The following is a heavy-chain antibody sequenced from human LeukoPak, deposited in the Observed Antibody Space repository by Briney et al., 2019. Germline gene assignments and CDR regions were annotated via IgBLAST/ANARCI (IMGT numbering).Heavy chain of an antibody. CDR3: VRELPPLEKYYFDY. D-gene: IGHD3-3*01. J-gene: IGHJ4*02. Sequence: PGGSLRLSCAASGFTFSNAWMSWVRQAPGKGLEWVGRIRSKTDGGSIEYGAPVKGRFTISRDDSKNTLSLQMNSLRAEDTAVYYCVRELPPLEKYYFDYWGQGTLVTVSS. V-gene: IGHV3-15*01. CDR2: IRSKTDGGSI. CDR1: GFTFSNAW.